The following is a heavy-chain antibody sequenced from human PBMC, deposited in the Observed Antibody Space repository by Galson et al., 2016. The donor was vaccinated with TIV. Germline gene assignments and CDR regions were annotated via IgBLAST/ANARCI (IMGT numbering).Heavy chain of an antibody. V-gene: IGHV3-23*01. Sequence: SLRLSCAASGFTFSNYAINWVRRAPGKGLEWVSVISGSGGRTSYADSVKGRFTVSRDNSKNTLYLQMNSLRGDDTATYYCAKDRGSGWYENWFDPLGQGTLVTVSS. CDR2: ISGSGGRT. CDR1: GFTFSNYA. J-gene: IGHJ5*02. CDR3: AKDRGSGWYENWFDP. D-gene: IGHD6-19*01.